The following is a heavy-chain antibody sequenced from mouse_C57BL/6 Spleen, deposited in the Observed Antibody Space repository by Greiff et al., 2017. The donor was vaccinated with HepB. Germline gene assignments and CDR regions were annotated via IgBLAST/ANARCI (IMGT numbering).Heavy chain of an antibody. CDR3: ARSIIDGYPFAY. CDR1: GYTFTSYG. Sequence: QVQLKQSGAELARPGASVKLSCKASGYTFTSYGISWVKQRTGQGLEWIGEIYPRSGNTYYNEKFKGKATLTADKSSSTAYMELRSLTSEDSAVYFCARSIIDGYPFAYWGQGTLVTVSA. CDR2: IYPRSGNT. J-gene: IGHJ3*01. V-gene: IGHV1-81*01. D-gene: IGHD2-3*01.